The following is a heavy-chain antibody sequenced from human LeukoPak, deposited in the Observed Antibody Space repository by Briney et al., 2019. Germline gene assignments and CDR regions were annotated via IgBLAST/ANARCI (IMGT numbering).Heavy chain of an antibody. CDR1: GGSLSGYY. J-gene: IGHJ4*02. Sequence: PSETLSLTCAVYGGSLSGYYWSWIRQPPGKGLEWIGEINHSGSTNYNPSLKSRVTISVDTSKNQFSLKLSSVTAADTAVYYCARVNDSSSFDYWGQGTLVTVSS. V-gene: IGHV4-34*01. CDR2: INHSGST. D-gene: IGHD6-13*01. CDR3: ARVNDSSSFDY.